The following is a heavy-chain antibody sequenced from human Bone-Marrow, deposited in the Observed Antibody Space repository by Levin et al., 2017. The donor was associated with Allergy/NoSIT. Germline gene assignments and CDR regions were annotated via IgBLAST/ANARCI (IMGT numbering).Heavy chain of an antibody. J-gene: IGHJ5*02. CDR1: GFTFSSYS. Sequence: LSLTCAASGFTFSSYSMNWVRQAPGKGLEWVSYISSSSSTIYYADSVKGRFTISRDNAKNSLYLQMNSLRAEDTAVYYCARDRRYGDYVVGWFDPWGQGTLVTVSS. V-gene: IGHV3-48*04. CDR2: ISSSSSTI. D-gene: IGHD4-17*01. CDR3: ARDRRYGDYVVGWFDP.